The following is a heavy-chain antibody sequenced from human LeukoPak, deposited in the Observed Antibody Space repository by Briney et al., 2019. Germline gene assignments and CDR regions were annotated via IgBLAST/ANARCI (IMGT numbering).Heavy chain of an antibody. CDR2: ISSSGSTI. D-gene: IGHD2-2*01. CDR1: GFTFSDYY. CDR3: AKEFRYCSGTSCFSFDY. J-gene: IGHJ4*02. Sequence: GGSLRLSCAASGFTFSDYYMSWIRQAPGKGLEWVSYISSSGSTIYYADSVKGRFTISRDNSKNTLYLQMNSLRAEDTAVYYCAKEFRYCSGTSCFSFDYWGQGTLVTVSS. V-gene: IGHV3-11*04.